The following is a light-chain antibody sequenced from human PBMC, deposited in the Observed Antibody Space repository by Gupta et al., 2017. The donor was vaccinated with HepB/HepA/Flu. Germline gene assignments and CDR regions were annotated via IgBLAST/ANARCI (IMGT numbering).Light chain of an antibody. J-gene: IGKJ4*01. V-gene: IGKV1-39*01. Sequence: KMTPSPSALSASIGDRITITCRASQDISSCLNWYQQKPGKAPKVLIYDASRLQSGVPSRFSGGGSGTDFTLTINSLHPEDFAAYYCQQRSNSPPFTFGRGTKVDIK. CDR2: DAS. CDR1: QDISSC. CDR3: QQRSNSPPFT.